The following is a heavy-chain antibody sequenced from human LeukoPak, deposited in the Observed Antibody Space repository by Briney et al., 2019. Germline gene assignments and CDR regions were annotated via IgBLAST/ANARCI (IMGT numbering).Heavy chain of an antibody. Sequence: SETLSLTCTVSGGSISSYYWSWLRQPPGKGLEWIGYIYYSGSTNYNPSLKSRVTISVDMSKNQFSLKLSSVTAADTAVYYCARVSYYDSSSFYYYYGMDVWGQGTTVTVSS. V-gene: IGHV4-59*01. CDR2: IYYSGST. CDR3: ARVSYYDSSSFYYYYGMDV. CDR1: GGSISSYY. D-gene: IGHD3-22*01. J-gene: IGHJ6*02.